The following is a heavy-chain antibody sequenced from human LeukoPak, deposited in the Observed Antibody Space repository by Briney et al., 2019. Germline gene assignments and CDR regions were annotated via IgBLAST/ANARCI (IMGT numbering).Heavy chain of an antibody. Sequence: ASVKVSCKTSGYTFTTYDINWVRQAPGQGLEWMGWISSYNGNTNYAQKLQGRVTMTTDTSTSAAYMELRSLRSDDTAVYYCARDLVGATPGIPEYWGQGTLVTVSS. CDR1: GYTFTTYD. CDR3: ARDLVGATPGIPEY. CDR2: ISSYNGNT. D-gene: IGHD1-26*01. J-gene: IGHJ4*02. V-gene: IGHV1-18*01.